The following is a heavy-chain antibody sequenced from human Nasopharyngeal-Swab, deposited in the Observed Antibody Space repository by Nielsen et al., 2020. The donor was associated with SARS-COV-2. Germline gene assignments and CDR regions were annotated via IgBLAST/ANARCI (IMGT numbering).Heavy chain of an antibody. CDR2: IIPIFGTT. V-gene: IGHV1-69*13. Sequence: SVKVSCKASGGTFSSYAISRVRQAPGQGLVWMGGIIPIFGTTNYAQKFQGRVTTTADESTSTAYMGLSSLRSADTAVYYCARTSVTAVAGPGGYSFDYWGQGTLVTVSS. CDR3: ARTSVTAVAGPGGYSFDY. D-gene: IGHD6-19*01. CDR1: GGTFSSYA. J-gene: IGHJ4*02.